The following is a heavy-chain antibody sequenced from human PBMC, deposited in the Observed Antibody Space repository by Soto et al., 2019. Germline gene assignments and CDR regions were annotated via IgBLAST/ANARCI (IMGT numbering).Heavy chain of an antibody. CDR2: ISGSGGYT. Sequence: EVQLLESGGGLVQPGGSLRLSCAASGFTFSSYAMSWVRQAPGKGLEWVSAISGSGGYTYYADSVKGRLTISRDNSKNTLYMQKDSLRAEDTATSYRAKVTRDWNPMADYWRQETLVTASS. CDR3: AKVTRDWNPMADY. CDR1: GFTFSSYA. V-gene: IGHV3-23*01. J-gene: IGHJ4*02. D-gene: IGHD1-1*01.